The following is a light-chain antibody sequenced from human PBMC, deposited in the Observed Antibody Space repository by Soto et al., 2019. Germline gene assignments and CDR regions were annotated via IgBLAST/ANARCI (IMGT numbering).Light chain of an antibody. CDR3: QQYGSRTWT. CDR1: QRVGGDY. J-gene: IGKJ1*01. V-gene: IGKV3-20*01. CDR2: DAS. Sequence: ELVLTQSPVTLSLSPGERATLSCRASQRVGGDYLAWYQQKRGQSPRLLIYDASSRAIDIPDRLSGSGSGTDFTLTITNVEPEDFAVYYCQQYGSRTWTFGQGTKLEMK.